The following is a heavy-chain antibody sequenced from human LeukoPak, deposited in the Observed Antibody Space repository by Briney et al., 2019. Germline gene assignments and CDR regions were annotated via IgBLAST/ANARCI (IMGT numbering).Heavy chain of an antibody. D-gene: IGHD1-26*01. CDR3: ARPVGGGEAFDI. J-gene: IGHJ3*02. V-gene: IGHV4-39*01. CDR1: GGSISSSSYY. CDR2: VYYSGST. Sequence: PSETLSLTCTVSGGSISSSSYYWGCIRQPPGKGLEWIGSVYYSGSTYYNPSLQSRVTISVDTSKNQLPLKLSSVPAADTAVYYCARPVGGGEAFDIWGQGTMVTVSS.